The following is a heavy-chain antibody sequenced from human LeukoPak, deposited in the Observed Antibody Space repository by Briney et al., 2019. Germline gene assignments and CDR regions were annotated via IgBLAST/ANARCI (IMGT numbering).Heavy chain of an antibody. CDR2: IRYDGSNK. J-gene: IGHJ4*02. CDR1: GFTFSSYG. Sequence: PGGSLRLSCAASGFTFSSYGMHWVRQAPGKGLEWVAFIRYDGSNKYYADSVKGRFTISRDNSKNTLYLQMNSLRAEDTAVYYCAKGGDIVATIPFFDYWGQGTLVTVSS. V-gene: IGHV3-30*02. CDR3: AKGGDIVATIPFFDY. D-gene: IGHD5-12*01.